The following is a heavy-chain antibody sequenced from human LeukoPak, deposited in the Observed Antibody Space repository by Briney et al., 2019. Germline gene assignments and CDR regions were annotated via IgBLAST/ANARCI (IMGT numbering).Heavy chain of an antibody. V-gene: IGHV1-2*02. D-gene: IGHD6-6*01. CDR1: GYTFTGYY. CDR3: ARDGAARAIIYYYYYYMDV. J-gene: IGHJ6*03. CDR2: INPNSGGT. Sequence: ASVKVSCKASGYTFTGYYMHWVRQAPGQGLEWMGWINPNSGGTNYAQKFQGRVTMTRDTSISTAYMELSRLRSDDTAVYYCARDGAARAIIYYYYYYMDVWGKGTRSPSP.